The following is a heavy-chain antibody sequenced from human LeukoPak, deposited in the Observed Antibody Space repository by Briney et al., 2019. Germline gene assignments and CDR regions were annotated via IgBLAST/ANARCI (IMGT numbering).Heavy chain of an antibody. D-gene: IGHD3-10*01. Sequence: HPGGSLRLSCAASGFTFSSYNINWVRQAPGKGLEWVSYISSSRRTISYADSVKGRFTISRDNAKNSLYLQMNSLRAEDTALYYCAKDSATYYYGSGSYPDYWGQGTLVTVSS. J-gene: IGHJ4*02. CDR1: GFTFSSYN. V-gene: IGHV3-48*04. CDR2: ISSSRRTI. CDR3: AKDSATYYYGSGSYPDY.